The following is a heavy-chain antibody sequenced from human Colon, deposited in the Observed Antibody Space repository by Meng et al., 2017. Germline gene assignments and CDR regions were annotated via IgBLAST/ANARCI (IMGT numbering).Heavy chain of an antibody. D-gene: IGHD1-26*01. V-gene: IGHV3-53*01. CDR3: ARNSGSYPYYFDY. J-gene: IGHJ4*02. Sequence: LVGSGVGLYLPGGALRLSCAASGFSCSNYTMTWVRQAPVMGLQWVSIIYSGGSIYHADSVKGRFTISRDNSKNTLHLQMNSLRAEDTAVYYCARNSGSYPYYFDYWGQGALVTVSS. CDR2: IYSGGSI. CDR1: GFSCSNYT.